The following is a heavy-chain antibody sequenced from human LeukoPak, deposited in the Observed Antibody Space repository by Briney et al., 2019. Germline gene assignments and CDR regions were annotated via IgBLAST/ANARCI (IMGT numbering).Heavy chain of an antibody. Sequence: PGGSLRLSCAASGFTVSSKYISWVRQAPGKGLEWVSTIYSGGNTYYSDSVKGRFTISRDNSKNTVYLQMNNLRGDDTAVYYCARDLAAGNYWGQGTLVSVSS. D-gene: IGHD6-25*01. CDR2: IYSGGNT. CDR3: ARDLAAGNY. CDR1: GFTVSSKY. J-gene: IGHJ4*02. V-gene: IGHV3-66*01.